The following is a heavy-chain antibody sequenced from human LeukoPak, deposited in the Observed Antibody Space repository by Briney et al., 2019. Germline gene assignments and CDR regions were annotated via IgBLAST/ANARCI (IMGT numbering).Heavy chain of an antibody. J-gene: IGHJ6*03. CDR3: ARGEDIVVVPAADYYYMDV. D-gene: IGHD2-2*01. V-gene: IGHV1-69*05. Sequence: ASVKVSCKASGGTFSSYAISWVRQAPGQGLEWMGGIIPIFGTANYAQKFQGRVTITTDESTSTAYMELSSLRSKDTAVYYCARGEDIVVVPAADYYYMDVWGKGTTVTVSS. CDR1: GGTFSSYA. CDR2: IIPIFGTA.